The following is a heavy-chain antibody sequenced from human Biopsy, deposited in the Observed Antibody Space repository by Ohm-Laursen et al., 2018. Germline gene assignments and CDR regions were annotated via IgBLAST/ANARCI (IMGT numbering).Heavy chain of an antibody. Sequence: TLSLTCTVSGDSISSYYWSWIRQPAGKGLEWIGRIYPGGSTNYNPSLKSRVTMSLDTSKNQFSLKLSSVTAADTAIYYCAREAIGVATAFDIWGQGTMVTVSS. CDR1: GDSISSYY. J-gene: IGHJ3*02. V-gene: IGHV4-4*07. CDR2: IYPGGST. D-gene: IGHD5-12*01. CDR3: AREAIGVATAFDI.